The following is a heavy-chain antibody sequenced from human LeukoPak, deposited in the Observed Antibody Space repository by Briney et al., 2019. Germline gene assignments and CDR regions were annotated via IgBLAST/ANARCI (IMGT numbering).Heavy chain of an antibody. D-gene: IGHD2-2*01. J-gene: IGHJ4*02. CDR1: GFTFSSYW. CDR2: INSDGSST. CDR3: ARGETSWTLPNDY. V-gene: IGHV3-74*01. Sequence: GGSLRLSCAASGFTFSSYWMHWVRQAPGKGLVWVSRINSDGSSTSYADSVKGRFTISRDNAKNSLYLQMNSLRAEDTAVYYCARGETSWTLPNDYWGQGTLVTVS.